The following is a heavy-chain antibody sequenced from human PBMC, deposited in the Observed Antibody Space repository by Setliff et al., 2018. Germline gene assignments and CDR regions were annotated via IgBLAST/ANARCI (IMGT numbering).Heavy chain of an antibody. CDR2: IVTYNDDT. V-gene: IGHV1-18*04. CDR3: ARHGSSGKCDASDI. D-gene: IGHD3-10*01. J-gene: IGHJ3*02. Sequence: ASVKVSCKASGYPFTSYGVNWVRQAPGQGLEWMGRIVTYNDDTYYPRKFQGRVTMTTDTSTSTAYMELRSLTSDDTAVYYCARHGSSGKCDASDIWGQGTMVTVSS. CDR1: GYPFTSYG.